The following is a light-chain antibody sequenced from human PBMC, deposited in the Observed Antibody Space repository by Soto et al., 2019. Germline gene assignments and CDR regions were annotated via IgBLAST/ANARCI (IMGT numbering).Light chain of an antibody. Sequence: DIQMTQSPSSLSASVGNRVTITCRASQSIRTYLNWYQKKPGKAPNLLIYDASRLQSGVPSRFSGSGGGTDFTRSISSVQPEDFATYFCQQSYIDPITFGQGTQLEI. J-gene: IGKJ5*01. CDR1: QSIRTY. V-gene: IGKV1-39*01. CDR2: DAS. CDR3: QQSYIDPIT.